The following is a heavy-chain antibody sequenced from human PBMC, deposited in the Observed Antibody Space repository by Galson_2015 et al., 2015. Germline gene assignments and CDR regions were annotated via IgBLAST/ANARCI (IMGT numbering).Heavy chain of an antibody. D-gene: IGHD5-12*01. V-gene: IGHV1-46*01. Sequence: SVKGSCKASGYTFSNYHIHWVRQAPGQGLEWMGIVTPGSGATSYAEKFQGRVIMTGDMSTTTAFLELSSLRSDDTALYYCARETSATGYGDHWGQGALVTVSS. CDR3: ARETSATGYGDH. CDR1: GYTFSNYH. CDR2: VTPGSGAT. J-gene: IGHJ4*02.